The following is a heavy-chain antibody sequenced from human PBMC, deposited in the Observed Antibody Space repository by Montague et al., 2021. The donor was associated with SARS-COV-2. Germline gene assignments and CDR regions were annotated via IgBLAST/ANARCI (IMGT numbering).Heavy chain of an antibody. Sequence: TLSLTCAVSGGSIITGSNFYWGWIRQSAGKGLEWIGRLHSSGGSNSNPSLKSRLTMSVDSSANQFSLTLTSVTAADTAVYYCARDYYDSTGLNWFDPWGQGLLVTVSS. CDR1: GGSIITGSNFY. CDR3: ARDYYDSTGLNWFDP. J-gene: IGHJ5*02. D-gene: IGHD3-22*01. V-gene: IGHV4-61*02. CDR2: LHSSGGS.